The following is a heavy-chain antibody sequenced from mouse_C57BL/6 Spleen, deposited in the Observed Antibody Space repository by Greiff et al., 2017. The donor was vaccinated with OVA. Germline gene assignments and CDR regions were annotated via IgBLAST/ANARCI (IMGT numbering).Heavy chain of an antibody. CDR1: GYAFSSYW. CDR2: IYPGDGDT. Sequence: QVQLKESGAELVKPGASVKISCKASGYAFSSYWMNWVKQRPGKGLEWIGQIYPGDGDTNYNGKFKGKATLTADKSSSTAYMQLSSLTSEDSAVYFCARSGNDGYYGLIDYWGQGTTLTVSS. V-gene: IGHV1-80*01. J-gene: IGHJ2*01. D-gene: IGHD2-3*01. CDR3: ARSGNDGYYGLIDY.